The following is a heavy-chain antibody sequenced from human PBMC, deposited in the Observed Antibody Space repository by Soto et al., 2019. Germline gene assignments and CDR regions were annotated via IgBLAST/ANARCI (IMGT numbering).Heavy chain of an antibody. D-gene: IGHD1-1*01. Sequence: SETLSLTCTVSGGSISSYYWTWFRQPPGKGLEWIGYIYYSGSTNYNPSLKSRVTISVDTSKNQFSLKLSSVTAADTAVYYCARYNWNAYYYYGMDVWGQGTTVT. CDR3: ARYNWNAYYYYGMDV. V-gene: IGHV4-59*01. CDR2: IYYSGST. CDR1: GGSISSYY. J-gene: IGHJ6*02.